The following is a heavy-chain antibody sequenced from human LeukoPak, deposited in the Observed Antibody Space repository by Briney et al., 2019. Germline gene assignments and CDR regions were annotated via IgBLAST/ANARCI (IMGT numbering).Heavy chain of an antibody. Sequence: SETLSLTCTVSGGSISSYYWSWIRQPPGKGLEWIGYIYYSGSTNYNPSLKSRVTISVDTSKNQFSLKLSSVTAADTAVYYCARRSSSRDGYKPHWYFDLWGRGTLVTVSS. V-gene: IGHV4-59*01. J-gene: IGHJ2*01. CDR2: IYYSGST. CDR1: GGSISSYY. CDR3: ARRSSSRDGYKPHWYFDL. D-gene: IGHD5-24*01.